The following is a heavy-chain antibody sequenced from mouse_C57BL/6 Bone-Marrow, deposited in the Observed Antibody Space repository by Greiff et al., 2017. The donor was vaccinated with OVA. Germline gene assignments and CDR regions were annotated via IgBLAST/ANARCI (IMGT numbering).Heavy chain of an antibody. V-gene: IGHV5-4*01. CDR2: ISDGGSYT. D-gene: IGHD1-1*01. CDR1: GFTFSSYA. Sequence: DVKLVESGGGLVKPGGSLKLSCAASGFTFSSYAMSWVRQTPEKRLEWVATISDGGSYTYYPDNVKGRFTISRDNAKNNLYLQMSHLKSEDTAMYYCAREDYYGSRFAYWGQGTLVTVSA. J-gene: IGHJ3*01. CDR3: AREDYYGSRFAY.